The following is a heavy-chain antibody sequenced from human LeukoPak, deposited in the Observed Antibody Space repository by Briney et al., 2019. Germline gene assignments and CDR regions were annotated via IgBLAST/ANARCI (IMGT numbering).Heavy chain of an antibody. Sequence: PGGSLRLSCEASGFTFSAYAMTWVRQAPGKGLEWVAVISYDGSNKYYADSVKGRFTISRDNSKNTLYLQMNSLRAEDTAVYYCAKGSGGGSCYDYWGQGTLVTVSS. J-gene: IGHJ4*02. D-gene: IGHD2-15*01. CDR2: ISYDGSNK. V-gene: IGHV3-30-3*01. CDR3: AKGSGGGSCYDY. CDR1: GFTFSAYA.